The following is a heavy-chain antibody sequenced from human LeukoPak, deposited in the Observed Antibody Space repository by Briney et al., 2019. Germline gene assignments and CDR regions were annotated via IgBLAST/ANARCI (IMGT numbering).Heavy chain of an antibody. CDR3: ARAVLGKLLPDY. CDR2: INHSGST. V-gene: IGHV4-34*01. CDR1: GGSFSGYY. J-gene: IGHJ4*02. D-gene: IGHD2-15*01. Sequence: SETLSLTCAIYGGSFSGYYWSWIRQPPGKGLEWIGEINHSGSTNYNPSLKSRVTISVDTSKNQFSLKLSSVTAADTAVYYCARAVLGKLLPDYWGQGTLVTVSS.